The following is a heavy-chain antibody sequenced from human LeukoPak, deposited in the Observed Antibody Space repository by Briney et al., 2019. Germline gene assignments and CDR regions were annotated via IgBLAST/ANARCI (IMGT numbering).Heavy chain of an antibody. CDR2: IRYDGSDK. CDR3: ARDGGAY. D-gene: IGHD4-17*01. Sequence: GGSLRLSCAASGFTFSSYGMNWVRQAPGKGLEWVAFIRYDGSDKYYADSVKGRFTISRDNAKNSLYLQMNSLRAEDTAVYYCARDGGAYWGQGTLVTVSS. J-gene: IGHJ4*02. V-gene: IGHV3-30*02. CDR1: GFTFSSYG.